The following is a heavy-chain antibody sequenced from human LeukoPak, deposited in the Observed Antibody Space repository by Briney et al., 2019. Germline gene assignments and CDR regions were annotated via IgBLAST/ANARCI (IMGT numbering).Heavy chain of an antibody. CDR3: ARQVQRLGESLVDWFDP. J-gene: IGHJ5*02. D-gene: IGHD3-10*01. V-gene: IGHV4-39*01. CDR2: ISYIGRA. CDR1: GGSISSTPYY. Sequence: PSETLSLTCTVSGGSISSTPYYWGWIRQPPGKGLEWIGSISYIGRAYYNPALKSRVTVSVDTSKNHFSLKLTSVTAADTAVYYCARQVQRLGESLVDWFDPWGQGTLVTVSS.